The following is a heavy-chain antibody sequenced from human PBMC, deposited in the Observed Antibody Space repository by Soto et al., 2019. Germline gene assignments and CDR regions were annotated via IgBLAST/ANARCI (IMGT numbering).Heavy chain of an antibody. CDR2: VYSGGAT. CDR1: GFSVSNHF. D-gene: IGHD1-26*01. J-gene: IGHJ4*02. CDR3: ARSGSYVNGFDC. Sequence: EVQLVESGGGLVQPGGSLRLSCVASGFSVSNHFMNWVRQAPGKGLEWVSVVYSGGATYYADSVKGRFTVSRDISKNALYIQMNSLRGEDTAIYYCARSGSYVNGFDCWGQGTLVTVSS. V-gene: IGHV3-53*01.